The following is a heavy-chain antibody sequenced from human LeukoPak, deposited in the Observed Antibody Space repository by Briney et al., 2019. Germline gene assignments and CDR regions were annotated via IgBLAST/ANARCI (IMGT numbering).Heavy chain of an antibody. CDR3: ARVGYDILTGYYTPALYYYMDV. V-gene: IGHV4-61*02. D-gene: IGHD3-9*01. J-gene: IGHJ6*03. CDR1: GGSISSGSYY. Sequence: TPSETLSLTCTVSGGSISSGSYYWSWIRQPAGKGLEWIGRIYTSGSTNYNPSLKSRVTISVDTSKNQFSLKLSSVTAADTAVYYCARVGYDILTGYYTPALYYYMDVWGKGTTVTISS. CDR2: IYTSGST.